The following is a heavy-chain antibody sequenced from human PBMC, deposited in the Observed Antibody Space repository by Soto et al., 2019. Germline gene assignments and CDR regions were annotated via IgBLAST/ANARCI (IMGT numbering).Heavy chain of an antibody. V-gene: IGHV4-34*01. D-gene: IGHD3-3*01. Sequence: PSETLSLTCAVYGGSFSGYYWSWIRQPPGKGLEWIGEINHSGSTNYNPSLKSRVTISVDTSKNQFSLKLSSVTAADTAVYYCSRGWRSLRFLEWLSEENWFDPWGQGTLVTVSS. CDR1: GGSFSGYY. J-gene: IGHJ5*02. CDR2: INHSGST. CDR3: SRGWRSLRFLEWLSEENWFDP.